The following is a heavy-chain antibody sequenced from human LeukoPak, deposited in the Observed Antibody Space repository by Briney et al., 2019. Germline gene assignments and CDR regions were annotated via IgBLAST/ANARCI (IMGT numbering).Heavy chain of an antibody. CDR1: GFTFSSYG. D-gene: IGHD5-18*01. CDR2: ISYDGSNK. V-gene: IGHV3-30*03. J-gene: IGHJ3*02. CDR3: ARARSSYGYGDAFDI. Sequence: SGGSLRLSCAASGFTFSSYGMHWVRQAPGKGLEWVAVISYDGSNKYYVDSVKGRFTISRDNSKNTLYLQMNSLRAEDTAVYYCARARSSYGYGDAFDIWGQGTMVTVSS.